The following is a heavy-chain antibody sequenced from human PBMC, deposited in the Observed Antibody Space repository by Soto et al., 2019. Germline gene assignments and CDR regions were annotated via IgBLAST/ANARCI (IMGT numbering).Heavy chain of an antibody. Sequence: QVQLVQSGAEVKKPGASVTVSCKASGYTLTSYGISWVRQAPGQGLEWMGWISAYNGNTNYAQKLQGRVTMTTDTSTSTSYMELRSLRSDDTAVYYCATTYSSSWYGNFDYWGQGTLVTVSS. V-gene: IGHV1-18*01. CDR1: GYTLTSYG. CDR2: ISAYNGNT. J-gene: IGHJ4*02. CDR3: ATTYSSSWYGNFDY. D-gene: IGHD6-13*01.